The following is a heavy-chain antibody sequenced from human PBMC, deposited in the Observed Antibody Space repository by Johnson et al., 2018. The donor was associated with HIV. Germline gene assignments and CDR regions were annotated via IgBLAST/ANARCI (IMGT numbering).Heavy chain of an antibody. V-gene: IGHV3-30*02. D-gene: IGHD6-13*01. CDR3: ARTCRGSSWYRVSGTDGFDI. J-gene: IGHJ3*02. CDR2: IRYDGSYK. CDR1: GFTFSFYW. Sequence: QVHLVESGGGLVQPGGSLRLSCGASGFTFSFYWMSWVRQAPVRGLEWVAFIRYDGSYKNYVDSAKGRFTISRDNSKNTLYLQMNSLRAEDTAVYYCARTCRGSSWYRVSGTDGFDIWGQGTMVTVSS.